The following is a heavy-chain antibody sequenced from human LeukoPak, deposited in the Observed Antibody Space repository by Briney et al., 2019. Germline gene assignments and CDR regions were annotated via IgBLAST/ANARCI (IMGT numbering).Heavy chain of an antibody. CDR3: AREGVVMGCSSTSCYPGFDY. D-gene: IGHD2-2*01. CDR2: IYTSGST. V-gene: IGHV4-61*02. J-gene: IGHJ4*02. Sequence: KASETLSLTCTVSGGSISSGSYYWSWIRQPAGKGLEWIGRIYTSGSTNYNPSHKSRVTISVDTSKNQFSLKLSSVTAADTAVYYCAREGVVMGCSSTSCYPGFDYWGQGTLVTVSS. CDR1: GGSISSGSYY.